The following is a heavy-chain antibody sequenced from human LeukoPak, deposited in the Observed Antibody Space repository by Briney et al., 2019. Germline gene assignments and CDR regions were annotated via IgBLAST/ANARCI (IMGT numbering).Heavy chain of an antibody. D-gene: IGHD4-17*01. CDR2: IYYSGST. J-gene: IGHJ5*02. CDR3: ASLPGLRDGDYVVGDWFDP. Sequence: SETLSLTCTVSGGSISSYYWSWIRQPPGKGLEWIGYIYYSGSTNYNPSLKSRVTISVDTSKNQFSLKLSSVTAADTAVYYCASLPGLRDGDYVVGDWFDPWGQGTLVTVSS. CDR1: GGSISSYY. V-gene: IGHV4-59*08.